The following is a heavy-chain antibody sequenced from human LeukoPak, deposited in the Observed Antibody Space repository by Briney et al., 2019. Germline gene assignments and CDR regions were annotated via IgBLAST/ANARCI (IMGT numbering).Heavy chain of an antibody. CDR3: ARLGSGSNY. CDR1: GDSVSSNSAA. D-gene: IGHD3-10*01. J-gene: IGHJ4*02. CDR2: TYYRSKWYT. Sequence: SQTLSLTCAITGDSVSSNSAAWIWIRQSPSRGLEWLGRTYYRSKWYTEYAVSVKSRITINPDTSKNQFSLQLSSVNPEDTAVYYCARLGSGSNYWGQGTLVTVSS. V-gene: IGHV6-1*01.